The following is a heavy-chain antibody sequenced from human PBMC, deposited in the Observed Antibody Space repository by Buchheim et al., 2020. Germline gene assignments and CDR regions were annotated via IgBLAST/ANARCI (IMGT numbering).Heavy chain of an antibody. CDR1: GFTFSSYG. CDR3: ARAVAGPYYYYYYGMDV. D-gene: IGHD6-19*01. Sequence: QVQLVESGGGVVQPGRSLRLSCAASGFTFSSYGMHWVRQAPGKGLEWVAVIWYDGSNKYYADSVKGRFTISRDNSKNTLYLQMNSLRTEDTAVYYCARAVAGPYYYYYYGMDVWGQGTT. V-gene: IGHV3-33*01. CDR2: IWYDGSNK. J-gene: IGHJ6*02.